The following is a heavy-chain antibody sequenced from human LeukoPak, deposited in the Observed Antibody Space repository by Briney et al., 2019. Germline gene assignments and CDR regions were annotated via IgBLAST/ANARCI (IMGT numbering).Heavy chain of an antibody. D-gene: IGHD6-19*01. V-gene: IGHV3-48*02. Sequence: PGGSLRLSCAASGFTFSSYSMNWVRQAPGKGLEWVSYISSSSSTIYYADSVKGRFPISRDNAKNSLYLQMNSLRDEDTAVYYCARDGSSGWPNWFDPWGQAAMATDSS. CDR3: ARDGSSGWPNWFDP. J-gene: IGHJ5*02. CDR2: ISSSSSTI. CDR1: GFTFSSYS.